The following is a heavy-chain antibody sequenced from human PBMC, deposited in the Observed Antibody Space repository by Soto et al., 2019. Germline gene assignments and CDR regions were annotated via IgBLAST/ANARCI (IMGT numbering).Heavy chain of an antibody. CDR2: IWYDGGNK. V-gene: IGHV3-33*01. CDR1: GFNFSSYV. D-gene: IGHD6-19*01. CDR3: ARDGQWLPRDGFRSSYYFDY. Sequence: QVQLVESGGGVVQPGRSLRLSCAASGFNFSSYVMHWVRQAPGKGLEWVAVIWYDGGNKYYADSVKGRFTISRHNTKHTLYLQMNRLRAEDTAVYYCARDGQWLPRDGFRSSYYFDYWGQGTLVTVSS. J-gene: IGHJ4*02.